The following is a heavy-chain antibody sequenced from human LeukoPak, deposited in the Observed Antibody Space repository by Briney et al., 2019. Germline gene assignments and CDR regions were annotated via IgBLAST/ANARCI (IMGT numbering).Heavy chain of an antibody. CDR3: ARDPQRSVVVPAAIRSGMDV. CDR1: GGTFSSYA. J-gene: IGHJ6*02. Sequence: ASVKVSCKASGGTFSSYAISWVRQAPGQGLEWMGGIIPIFGTANYAQKFQGRVTITADESTSTAYMELSSLRSEDTAVYYCARDPQRSVVVPAAIRSGMDVWGQGTTVTVSS. V-gene: IGHV1-69*13. CDR2: IIPIFGTA. D-gene: IGHD2-2*01.